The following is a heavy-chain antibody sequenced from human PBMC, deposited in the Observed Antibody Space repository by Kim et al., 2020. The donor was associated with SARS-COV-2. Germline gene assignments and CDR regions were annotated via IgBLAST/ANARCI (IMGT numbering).Heavy chain of an antibody. CDR3: VEDRWTPAARRDY. Sequence: GGSLRLSCSASGFTFSSYAMHWVRQAPGKGLEYVSAISSNGGSTYYADSVKGRFTISRDNSKNTLYLQMSSLRAEDTAVYYCVEDRWTPAARRDYWGQGTLVTVSS. CDR2: ISSNGGST. CDR1: GFTFSSYA. J-gene: IGHJ4*02. V-gene: IGHV3-64D*09. D-gene: IGHD6-6*01.